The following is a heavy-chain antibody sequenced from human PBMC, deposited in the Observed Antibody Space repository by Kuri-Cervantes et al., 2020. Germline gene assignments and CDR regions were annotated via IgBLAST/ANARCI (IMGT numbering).Heavy chain of an antibody. CDR2: ISSSSSTI. D-gene: IGHD2-2*01. CDR3: ARGTAIVGIPAALRFDP. Sequence: GGSLRLSCAASGFTFSSYSMNWVRQAPGKGLEWVSYISSSSSTIYYADSVKGRFTISRDNAKNSLYLQMNSLRAEDTAVYYCARGTAIVGIPAALRFDPWGQGTLVTVSS. J-gene: IGHJ5*02. V-gene: IGHV3-48*04. CDR1: GFTFSSYS.